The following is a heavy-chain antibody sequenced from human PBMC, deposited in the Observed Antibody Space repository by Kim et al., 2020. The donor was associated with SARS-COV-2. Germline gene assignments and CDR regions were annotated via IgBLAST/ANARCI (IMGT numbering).Heavy chain of an antibody. Sequence: SETLSLTCTVSGGSISSYYWSWIRQPPGKGLEWIGYIYYSGSTNYNPSLKSRVTISVDTSKNQFSLKLSSVTAADTAVYYCARGLRREVGLAFDIWGQGTMVTVSS. J-gene: IGHJ3*02. CDR1: GGSISSYY. V-gene: IGHV4-59*08. D-gene: IGHD5-12*01. CDR2: IYYSGST. CDR3: ARGLRREVGLAFDI.